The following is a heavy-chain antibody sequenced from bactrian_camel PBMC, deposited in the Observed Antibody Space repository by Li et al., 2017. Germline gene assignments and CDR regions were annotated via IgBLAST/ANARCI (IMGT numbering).Heavy chain of an antibody. V-gene: IGHV3-3*01. CDR2: IRRSGGET. CDR3: AADRMACLRPSVQVAAYNF. J-gene: IGHJ4*01. CDR1: GHSRGSNC. Sequence: RLSCVVSGHSRGSNCVGWYRLPPGRAPAEREGIAAIRRSGGETWYADSVKGRFTISPGNATNTVSLQMNSLKPEDTAMYYCAADRMACLRPSVQVAAYNFWGEGTQVTVS.